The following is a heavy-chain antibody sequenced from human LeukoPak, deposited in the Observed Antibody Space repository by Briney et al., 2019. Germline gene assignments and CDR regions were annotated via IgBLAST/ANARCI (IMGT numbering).Heavy chain of an antibody. J-gene: IGHJ4*02. CDR3: AKTLGYCSGGSCFSRYYFDY. V-gene: IGHV3-23*01. Sequence: GGSLRLSCAASGFTFSSYAMSWVRQAPGKGLEWVSAISGSGGSTYYADSVKGRFTISRDNSKNTLYLQMNSLRAEDTAVYYCAKTLGYCSGGSCFSRYYFDYWGQETLVTVSS. CDR2: ISGSGGST. CDR1: GFTFSSYA. D-gene: IGHD2-15*01.